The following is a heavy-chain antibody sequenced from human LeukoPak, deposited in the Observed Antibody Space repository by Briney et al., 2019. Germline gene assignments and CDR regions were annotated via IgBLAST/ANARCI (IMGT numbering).Heavy chain of an antibody. J-gene: IGHJ4*02. CDR2: INHSGST. Sequence: SETLSLTCAAYGGSFSGYYWSWLRQPPGKRLEWIGEINHSGSTNYNPSLKSRVTISVDTSKNQYSLKLSSVTAADTAVYYCARLENWAFDFWGQGTLITVSS. CDR1: GGSFSGYY. CDR3: ARLENWAFDF. V-gene: IGHV4-34*01. D-gene: IGHD7-27*01.